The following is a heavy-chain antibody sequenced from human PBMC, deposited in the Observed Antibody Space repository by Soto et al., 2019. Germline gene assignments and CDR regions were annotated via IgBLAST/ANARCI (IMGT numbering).Heavy chain of an antibody. V-gene: IGHV5-51*01. CDR3: ARQRLWGTSGYYYFET. D-gene: IGHD3-22*01. Sequence: PGESLKISCKGSGHIFSNYWIGWVRQMPEKGLEWMGIIYTGDSDTRYRPSFQGQVTITVDKSINTAYLQWSRLKAADTALYYCARQRLWGTSGYYYFETWGQGTLAPVSS. CDR2: IYTGDSDT. J-gene: IGHJ4*02. CDR1: GHIFSNYW.